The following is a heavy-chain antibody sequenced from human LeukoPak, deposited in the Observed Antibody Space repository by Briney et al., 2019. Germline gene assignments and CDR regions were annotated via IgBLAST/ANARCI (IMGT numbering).Heavy chain of an antibody. CDR1: GFTFSHYA. V-gene: IGHV3-30-3*01. Sequence: GGSLRLSCAASGFTFSHYAIHWVRQAPGKGLEWVAVISYDGSTKYYADSVKARFTISRGNSKNTLYLQMNSLRPDDTAVYYCAREIFDGDYNYYYGMDVWGQGTTVTVSS. D-gene: IGHD4-17*01. CDR2: ISYDGSTK. CDR3: AREIFDGDYNYYYGMDV. J-gene: IGHJ6*02.